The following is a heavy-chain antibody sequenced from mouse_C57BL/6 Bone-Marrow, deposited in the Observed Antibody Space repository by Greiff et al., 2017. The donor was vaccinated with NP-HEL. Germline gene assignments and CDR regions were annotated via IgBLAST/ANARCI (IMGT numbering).Heavy chain of an antibody. Sequence: QVHVKQSGPGLVAPSQSLSITCTVSGFSLTSYGVSWVRQPPGQGLEWLGVIWGDGSTNYHSALIARLSISKDNSKSQVFLKLNSLQTDDTATYYCAKPTTDWYFDVWGTGTTVTVSS. CDR3: AKPTTDWYFDV. CDR1: GFSLTSYG. D-gene: IGHD2-12*01. V-gene: IGHV2-3*01. CDR2: IWGDGST. J-gene: IGHJ1*03.